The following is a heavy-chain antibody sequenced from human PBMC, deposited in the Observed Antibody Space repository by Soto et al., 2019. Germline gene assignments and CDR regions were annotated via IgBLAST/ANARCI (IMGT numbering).Heavy chain of an antibody. V-gene: IGHV3-7*01. D-gene: IGHD2-15*01. CDR1: GFTLSSYW. CDR3: ARDGDCSGGSCYSSFDY. Sequence: EVQLVESGGGLVQPGGSLRLSCAASGFTLSSYWMNWVRQAPGKGLEWVANIKQDGSEKYYVDSVKGRFTISRDNAKNSLYLQMNSLRAEDTAVYYCARDGDCSGGSCYSSFDYWGQGTLVTVSS. J-gene: IGHJ4*02. CDR2: IKQDGSEK.